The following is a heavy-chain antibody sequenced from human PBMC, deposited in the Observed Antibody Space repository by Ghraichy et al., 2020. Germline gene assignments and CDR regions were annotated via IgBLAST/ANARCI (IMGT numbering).Heavy chain of an antibody. Sequence: GGSLRLSCAASGFTFSSYSMNWVRQAPGKGLEWVSYISSSSSTIYYADSVKGRFTISRDNAKNSLYLQMNSLRDEDTAVYYCASVDYYDSSGYQKYYFDYWGQGTLVTVSS. J-gene: IGHJ4*02. CDR3: ASVDYYDSSGYQKYYFDY. V-gene: IGHV3-48*02. CDR2: ISSSSSTI. D-gene: IGHD3-22*01. CDR1: GFTFSSYS.